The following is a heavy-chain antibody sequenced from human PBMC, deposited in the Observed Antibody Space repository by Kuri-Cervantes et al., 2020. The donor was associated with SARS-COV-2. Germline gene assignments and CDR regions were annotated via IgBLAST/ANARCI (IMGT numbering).Heavy chain of an antibody. CDR1: GFTVSRNY. V-gene: IGHV3-19*01. CDR3: VRHKAAAGIVAPD. Sequence: GGSLRLSCAVSGFTVSRNYMSWVRQAPGKGLEWVSGVSWNGSRTHYADSVKGRFIISRDNSRNFLYQQMNSLRPEDMAVYYCVRHKAAAGIVAPDWGQGTLVTVSS. CDR2: VSWNGSRT. J-gene: IGHJ4*02. D-gene: IGHD6-13*01.